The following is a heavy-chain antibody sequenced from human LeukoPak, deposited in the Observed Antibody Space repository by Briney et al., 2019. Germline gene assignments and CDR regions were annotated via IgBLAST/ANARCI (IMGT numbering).Heavy chain of an antibody. CDR2: IDPNTGGT. CDR3: ARDLGDFWSGDTYYYGMDV. D-gene: IGHD3-3*01. Sequence: GASVKVSCKTSGYTFTNYYIHWVRQAPGQGLEWMGRIDPNTGGTKSAKNFQGRVTMTRDTSISTAYMALSGLRSDDTAVYYCARDLGDFWSGDTYYYGMDVWGQGTTVTVSS. J-gene: IGHJ6*02. CDR1: GYTFTNYY. V-gene: IGHV1-2*06.